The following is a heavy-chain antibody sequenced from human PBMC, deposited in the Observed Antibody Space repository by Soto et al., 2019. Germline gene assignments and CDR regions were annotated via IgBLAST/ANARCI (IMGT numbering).Heavy chain of an antibody. CDR1: GFTFSSYA. CDR2: ISGSGVST. D-gene: IGHD3-22*01. J-gene: IGHJ4*02. V-gene: IGHV3-23*01. Sequence: GGSLRLSCAASGFTFSSYAMSWVRQAPGKGLEWVSAISGSGVSTYYADSVKGRFTISRDNSKNTLYLQMNSLRAEDTAVYYCAKSPGMYYYDSSGYYNYAYWGQGTLVTSPQ. CDR3: AKSPGMYYYDSSGYYNYAY.